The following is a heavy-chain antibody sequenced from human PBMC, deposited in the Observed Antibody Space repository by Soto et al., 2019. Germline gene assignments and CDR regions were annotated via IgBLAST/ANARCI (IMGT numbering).Heavy chain of an antibody. Sequence: PSETLSLTCTVSGGYISGYYWSWIRQPPVKGLEWIGEIYPSGSTKYNPSLNSRVTISADTSKNQFSLNLSSVTATDTAVYYCARHLRRGFPGQDFWGLGTLVTGSS. CDR2: IYPSGST. CDR1: GGYISGYY. CDR3: ARHLRRGFPGQDF. J-gene: IGHJ4*02. V-gene: IGHV4-59*08. D-gene: IGHD1-26*01.